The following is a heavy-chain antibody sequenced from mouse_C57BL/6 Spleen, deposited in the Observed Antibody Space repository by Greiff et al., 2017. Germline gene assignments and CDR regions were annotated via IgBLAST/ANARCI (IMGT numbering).Heavy chain of an antibody. D-gene: IGHD4-1*02. V-gene: IGHV1-64*01. J-gene: IGHJ2*01. CDR2: IHPNSGST. CDR1: GYTFTSYW. CDR3: ARSHSTGTSGFDY. Sequence: QVQLQQPGAELVKPGASVKLSCKASGYTFTSYWMHWVKQRPGQGLEWIGMIHPNSGSTNYNEKFKSKATLTVDKSSSAAYMQLSSLTAEDSAVYYCARSHSTGTSGFDYWGQGTTLTVSS.